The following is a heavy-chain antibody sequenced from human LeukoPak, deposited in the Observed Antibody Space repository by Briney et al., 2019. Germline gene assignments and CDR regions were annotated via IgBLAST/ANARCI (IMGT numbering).Heavy chain of an antibody. J-gene: IGHJ4*02. CDR2: IYYSGST. Sequence: SETLSLTCTVSGGSISSSSYYWGWIRQPPGKGLEWIGSIYYSGSTYYNPSLKSRVTISVDTSKNQFSLKLSSVTAADTAVYYCARSNYAGDYWGQGTLVTVSS. CDR1: GGSISSSSYY. D-gene: IGHD4-23*01. CDR3: ARSNYAGDY. V-gene: IGHV4-39*07.